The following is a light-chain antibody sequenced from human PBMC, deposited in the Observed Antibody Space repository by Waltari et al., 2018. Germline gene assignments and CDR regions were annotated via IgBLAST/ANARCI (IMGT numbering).Light chain of an antibody. J-gene: IGKJ2*01. CDR1: QSLLQSNGYNY. CDR2: LGS. CDR3: MQALQTPYT. Sequence: DIVMTQSPVSLPVTPGAPASIFCWSSQSLLQSNGYNYLGWYLQKPGQSPQLLIYLGSNRASGVPDRFSGSGSGTDFTLKISRVEAEDVGVYYCMQALQTPYTFGQGTKLEIK. V-gene: IGKV2-28*01.